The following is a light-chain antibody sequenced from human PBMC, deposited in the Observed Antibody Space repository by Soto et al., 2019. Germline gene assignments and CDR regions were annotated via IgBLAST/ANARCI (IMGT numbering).Light chain of an antibody. Sequence: IQMTQSPSTLSAYVGERVTITCRASQRISSWLAWYQQKPGKAPKLLIYDASSFESGVPSRFSGSGSGTEFTLTISSLQPDDFATYYCQQSDRSPIFGPGTKVDIK. J-gene: IGKJ3*01. CDR2: DAS. CDR3: QQSDRSPI. V-gene: IGKV1-5*01. CDR1: QRISSW.